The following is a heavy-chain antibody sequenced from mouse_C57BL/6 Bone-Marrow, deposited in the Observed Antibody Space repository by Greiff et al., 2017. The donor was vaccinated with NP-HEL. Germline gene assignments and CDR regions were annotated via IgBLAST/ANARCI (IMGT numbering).Heavy chain of an antibody. J-gene: IGHJ2*01. V-gene: IGHV5-6*01. CDR3: ARHYYSNDFDY. CDR2: ISSGGSYT. Sequence: EVHLVESGGDLVKPGGSLKLSCAASGFTFSSYGMSWVRQTPDKRLEWVATISSGGSYTYYPDSVKGRFTISRDNAKNTLYLQMSRLKSEDTAMYYCARHYYSNDFDYWGQGTTLTVSS. D-gene: IGHD2-5*01. CDR1: GFTFSSYG.